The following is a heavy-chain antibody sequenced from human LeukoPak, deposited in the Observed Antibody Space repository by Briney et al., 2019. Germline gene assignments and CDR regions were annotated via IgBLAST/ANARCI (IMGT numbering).Heavy chain of an antibody. CDR3: ARDLGRTPGDYRSYLDY. D-gene: IGHD4-17*01. CDR1: GYTFTSYY. Sequence: ASVKVSCKASGYTFTSYYMHWVRQAPGQGLEWMGIINPSGGSTSYAQKFQGRVTMTRDMSTSTVYMELSSLRSEDTAVYYCARDLGRTPGDYRSYLDYWGQGTLVTVSS. CDR2: INPSGGST. V-gene: IGHV1-46*01. J-gene: IGHJ4*02.